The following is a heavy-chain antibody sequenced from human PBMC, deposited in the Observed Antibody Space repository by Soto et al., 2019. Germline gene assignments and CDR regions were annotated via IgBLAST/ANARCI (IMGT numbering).Heavy chain of an antibody. CDR3: AIVGSSIAVRPFDY. D-gene: IGHD6-6*01. CDR2: IYYSGST. CDR1: GGSISSGDYY. V-gene: IGHV4-30-4*01. Sequence: PSETLSLTCTVSGGSISSGDYYWSWIRQPPGKGLEWIGYIYYSGSTYYNPSLKSRVTISLDTSKNQFSLKLSSVTAADTAVYYCAIVGSSIAVRPFDYWGKGTLVTVSS. J-gene: IGHJ4*01.